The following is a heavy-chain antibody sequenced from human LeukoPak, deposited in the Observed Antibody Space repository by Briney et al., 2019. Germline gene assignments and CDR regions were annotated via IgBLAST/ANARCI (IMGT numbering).Heavy chain of an antibody. V-gene: IGHV3-43*01. D-gene: IGHD3-22*01. CDR2: NWHGTT. Sequence: GGSLRLSCAASGFTFEEYTMHWVRQARGKTLDWVSFNWHGTTYYRDSLKGRFTISRDNSKDSLYPQINTLRSEDTAFYYCVKDLSYESSGSVFEYWGQGTLVTVSS. CDR3: VKDLSYESSGSVFEY. CDR1: GFTFEEYT. J-gene: IGHJ4*02.